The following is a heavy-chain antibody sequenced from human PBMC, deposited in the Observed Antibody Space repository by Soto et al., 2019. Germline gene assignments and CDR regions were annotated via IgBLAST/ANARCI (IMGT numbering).Heavy chain of an antibody. Sequence: ASVKVSCKASGYTFTSYAMHWVRQAPGQRLEWMGWINAGNGNTKYSQKFQGRVTITRDTSASTAYMELSSLRSEDTAVYYCAREKSIAAAGTTTANWFDPWGQGTLVTVSS. CDR1: GYTFTSYA. CDR2: INAGNGNT. V-gene: IGHV1-3*01. J-gene: IGHJ5*02. CDR3: AREKSIAAAGTTTANWFDP. D-gene: IGHD6-13*01.